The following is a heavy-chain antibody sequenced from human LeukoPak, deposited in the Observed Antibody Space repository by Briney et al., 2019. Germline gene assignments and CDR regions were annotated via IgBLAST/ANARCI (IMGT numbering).Heavy chain of an antibody. D-gene: IGHD3-22*01. V-gene: IGHV3-23*01. Sequence: GGSLRLSCAASGFTFSSYAMSWVRQAPGKGLEWVSAISGSGGSTYYADSVKGRFTISRDNSKNTLYLQMNSLRAEDTAVYYCAKVGLRYYDSSEQFDYWGQGTLVTVSS. CDR3: AKVGLRYYDSSEQFDY. CDR2: ISGSGGST. CDR1: GFTFSSYA. J-gene: IGHJ4*02.